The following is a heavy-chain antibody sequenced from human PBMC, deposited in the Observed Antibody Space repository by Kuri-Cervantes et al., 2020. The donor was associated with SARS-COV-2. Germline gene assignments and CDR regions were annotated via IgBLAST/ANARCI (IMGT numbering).Heavy chain of an antibody. V-gene: IGHV4-39*01. J-gene: IGHJ5*02. CDR2: IYYSGST. Sequence: SETLSLTCTVSGGSISSSSYYWGWIRQPPGKGLEWIGSIYYSGSTVYNPSLKSRVTISVDTSKNQFSLKLSSVTAADTAVYYCARQMMSSITIFGVVITRNWFDPWGQGTLVTVSS. D-gene: IGHD3-3*01. CDR1: GGSISSSSYY. CDR3: ARQMMSSITIFGVVITRNWFDP.